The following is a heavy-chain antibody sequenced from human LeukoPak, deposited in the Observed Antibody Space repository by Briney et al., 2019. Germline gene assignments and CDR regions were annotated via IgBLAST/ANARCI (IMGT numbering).Heavy chain of an antibody. V-gene: IGHV3-30-3*01. CDR2: ISYDGSNK. J-gene: IGHJ4*02. CDR3: ARSHKSYGGNTFDY. D-gene: IGHD4-23*01. CDR1: GFTFSSYA. Sequence: GGSLSLSCAASGFTFSSYAMHWVRQAPGKGLEWVAVISYDGSNKYYADSVKGRFTISRDNSKNTLYLQMNSLRAEDTAVYYCARSHKSYGGNTFDYWGQGTLVTVSS.